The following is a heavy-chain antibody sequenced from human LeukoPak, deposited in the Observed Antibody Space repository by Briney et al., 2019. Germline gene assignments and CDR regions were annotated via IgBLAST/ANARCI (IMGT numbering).Heavy chain of an antibody. CDR3: ATIKRGSIYGYFDF. Sequence: SETLSLTCTVSGGSISTHYWSWIRQPPGKGLEWIGYVFDSERTKDNPSPKSRATLSADTSKNQFSLRLTSVTAADSAVYYCATIKRGSIYGYFDFWGQGVLVTVCS. CDR2: VFDSERT. J-gene: IGHJ4*02. D-gene: IGHD5-18*01. V-gene: IGHV4-59*11. CDR1: GGSISTHY.